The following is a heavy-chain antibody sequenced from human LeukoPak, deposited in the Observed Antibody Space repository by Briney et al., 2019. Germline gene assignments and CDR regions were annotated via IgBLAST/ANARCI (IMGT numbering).Heavy chain of an antibody. CDR1: GYTRTELS. CDR3: ATDLPSGQTTVTTMDYGMDV. D-gene: IGHD4-17*01. Sequence: ASVKVSCKVSGYTRTELSMHWVRQAPGKGLEWMGGFDPEDGETIYAQKFQGRVTMTEDTSTDTAYMELSSLRSEDTAVYYCATDLPSGQTTVTTMDYGMDVWGKGTTVTVSS. V-gene: IGHV1-24*01. J-gene: IGHJ6*04. CDR2: FDPEDGET.